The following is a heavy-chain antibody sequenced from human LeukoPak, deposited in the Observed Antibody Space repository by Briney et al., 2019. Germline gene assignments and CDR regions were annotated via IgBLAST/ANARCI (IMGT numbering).Heavy chain of an antibody. Sequence: PSETLSLTCAVSGGSISSSNWWSWVRQPPGKGLEWIGEIYHSGSTNYNPSLKSRVTISVDKSRNQFSLKLSSVTAADTAVYYCARERAGYYGSGSYRWFDPWGQGTLVTVSS. CDR1: GGSISSSNW. V-gene: IGHV4-4*02. D-gene: IGHD3-10*01. J-gene: IGHJ5*02. CDR2: IYHSGST. CDR3: ARERAGYYGSGSYRWFDP.